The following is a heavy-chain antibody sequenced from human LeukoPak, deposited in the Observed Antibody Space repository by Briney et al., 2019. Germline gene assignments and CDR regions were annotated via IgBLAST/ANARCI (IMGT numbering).Heavy chain of an antibody. CDR3: VTGGHYSGS. V-gene: IGHV3-7*01. D-gene: IGHD3-22*01. CDR2: IKPDGSEK. Sequence: GGSLRLSCAASGITFSDHWMSWVRQTPGKGLEWVASIKPDGSEKTYVDSVKGRFIISRDNAANSVYLHMSSLRVEDTAVYYCVTGGHYSGSWGQGSLVTVSS. J-gene: IGHJ4*02. CDR1: GITFSDHW.